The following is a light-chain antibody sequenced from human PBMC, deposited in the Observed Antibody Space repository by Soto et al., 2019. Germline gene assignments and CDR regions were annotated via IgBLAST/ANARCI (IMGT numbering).Light chain of an antibody. CDR2: GAS. CDR3: QQYNNWPFT. CDR1: QSVSSN. V-gene: IGKV3-15*01. J-gene: IGKJ3*01. Sequence: EIVMTQSPATLSVSPGERATLSCRASQSVSSNLAWYQQKPGQAPRLLIYGASTRATGIPARFSGSGSGTECTLTISSLQSEDFAVYYGQQYNNWPFTFGPGTKVDIK.